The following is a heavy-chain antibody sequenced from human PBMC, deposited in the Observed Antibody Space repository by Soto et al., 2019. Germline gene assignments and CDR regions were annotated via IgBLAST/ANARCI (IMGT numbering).Heavy chain of an antibody. D-gene: IGHD1-26*01. Sequence: SETLSLTCTVSGGSVSSGSYYWSWIRQPPGKGLEWIGYISYSGSTNYNPSLKSRVTISVDTSKNQFSLKLSSVTAADTAVYYCARGGGSPDYWGQGTLVTVS. CDR1: GGSVSSGSYY. CDR3: ARGGGSPDY. J-gene: IGHJ4*02. CDR2: ISYSGST. V-gene: IGHV4-61*01.